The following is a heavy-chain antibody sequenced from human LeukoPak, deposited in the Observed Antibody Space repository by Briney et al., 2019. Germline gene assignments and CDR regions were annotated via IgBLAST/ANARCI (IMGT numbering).Heavy chain of an antibody. CDR1: GGSISSSSYY. J-gene: IGHJ5*02. V-gene: IGHV4-39*07. D-gene: IGHD2-2*01. CDR3: ARPPDQIDVVVVPAAFEGGFDP. Sequence: PSETLSLTCTVSGGSISSSSYYWGWIRQPPGKGLEWIGSIYYSGSTYYNPSLKSRVTISVDTSKNQFSLKLSSVTAADTAVYYCARPPDQIDVVVVPAAFEGGFDPWGQGTLVTVSS. CDR2: IYYSGST.